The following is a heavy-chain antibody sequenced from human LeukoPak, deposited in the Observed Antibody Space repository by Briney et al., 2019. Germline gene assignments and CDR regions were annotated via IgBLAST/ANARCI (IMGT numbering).Heavy chain of an antibody. D-gene: IGHD2-2*01. Sequence: SVTVSCKASGGTFSSYAISWVRQAPGQGLEWMGRIIPILGTANYAQKFQGRVTITADKSTSTAYMELSSLRSEDTAVYYCARGVVVPAAMYHDAFDIWGQGTMVTVSS. CDR2: IIPILGTA. CDR1: GGTFSSYA. CDR3: ARGVVVPAAMYHDAFDI. J-gene: IGHJ3*02. V-gene: IGHV1-69*06.